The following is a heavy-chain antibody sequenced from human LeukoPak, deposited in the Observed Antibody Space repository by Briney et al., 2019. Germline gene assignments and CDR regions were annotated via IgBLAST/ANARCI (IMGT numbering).Heavy chain of an antibody. J-gene: IGHJ3*02. Sequence: GGSLRLSCAASGFTFSSYAMSWVRQAPGKGLEWVSAISGSGGSTYYADSVKGRFTISRDNSKNTLYLQMNSLRAEDTAVYYCARELQIYGDYVGAFDIWGQGTMVTVSS. CDR2: ISGSGGST. D-gene: IGHD4-17*01. CDR3: ARELQIYGDYVGAFDI. V-gene: IGHV3-23*01. CDR1: GFTFSSYA.